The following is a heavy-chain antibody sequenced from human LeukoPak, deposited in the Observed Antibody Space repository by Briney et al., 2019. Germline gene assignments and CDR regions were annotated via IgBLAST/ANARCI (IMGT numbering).Heavy chain of an antibody. V-gene: IGHV4-38-2*01. CDR1: GYSISSGYY. Sequence: SETLSLTCAVSGYSISSGYYWGWIRQPPGKGLEWIGSIWHGGTTYYNPSLKSRVSISVDTSKNQFPLKLSSVTAADTAVYYCAGWVGELLPLFAYWSQGILVTVSS. D-gene: IGHD3-10*01. J-gene: IGHJ4*02. CDR3: AGWVGELLPLFAY. CDR2: IWHGGTT.